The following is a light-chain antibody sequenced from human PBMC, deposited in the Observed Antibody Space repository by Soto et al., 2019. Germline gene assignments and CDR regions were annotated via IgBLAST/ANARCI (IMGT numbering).Light chain of an antibody. V-gene: IGKV1-27*01. J-gene: IGKJ5*01. Sequence: DIQMTQSPSSLSASVGDKDTITCRASQGISNYLAWYQQKPGKVPKLLIYAASTLQSGVPSRFSGSGSGTDFTLTISSLQPEDVATYYCQKYNSAPSITFGQGTRLEIK. CDR2: AAS. CDR3: QKYNSAPSIT. CDR1: QGISNY.